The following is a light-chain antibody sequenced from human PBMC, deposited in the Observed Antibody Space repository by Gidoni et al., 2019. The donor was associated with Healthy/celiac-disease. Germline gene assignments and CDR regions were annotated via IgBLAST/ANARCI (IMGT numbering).Light chain of an antibody. V-gene: IGKV1-39*01. J-gene: IGKJ4*01. CDR2: AAS. CDR1: QSISSY. CDR3: QQSYSTPLT. Sequence: DIHMTQSPSSLSASVGDIVTITCRASQSISSYLNWYQQKPGKAPKLLIYAASSLQSGVPSRFSGSGSGTDFTLTISSLQPEDFATYYCQQSYSTPLTFGGGTKVEIK.